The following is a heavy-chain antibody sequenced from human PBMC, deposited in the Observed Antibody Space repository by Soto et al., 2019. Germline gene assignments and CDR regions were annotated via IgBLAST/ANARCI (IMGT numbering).Heavy chain of an antibody. D-gene: IGHD2-2*01. V-gene: IGHV1-69*13. Sequence: SVKVSCKASGGTFSSYAISWVRQAPGQGLEWMGGIIPIFGTANYAQKFQGRVTITADESTSTAYMELSSLRSEDTAVYYCARGRGVPAARNYYYYYGMDVWGQGTTVTVSS. CDR3: ARGRGVPAARNYYYYYGMDV. CDR1: GGTFSSYA. CDR2: IIPIFGTA. J-gene: IGHJ6*02.